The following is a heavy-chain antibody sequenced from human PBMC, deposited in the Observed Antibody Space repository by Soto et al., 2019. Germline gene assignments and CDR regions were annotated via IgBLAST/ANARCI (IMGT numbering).Heavy chain of an antibody. V-gene: IGHV1-69*08. CDR2: IIPILGIA. J-gene: IGHJ3*02. CDR1: GGTFSSYT. CDR3: AKDKPPCI. Sequence: QVQLVQSGAEVKKPGSSVKVSCKASGGTFSSYTISWVRQAPGQGLEWMGRIIPILGIANYAQKFQGRVTITADKATSTAYMELSSVRSEDTAVYYCAKDKPPCIWGQGTMVTVSS.